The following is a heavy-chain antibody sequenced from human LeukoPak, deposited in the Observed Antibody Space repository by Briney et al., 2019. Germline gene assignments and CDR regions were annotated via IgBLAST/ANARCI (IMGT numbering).Heavy chain of an antibody. J-gene: IGHJ3*02. CDR2: IKQDGSEK. CDR3: AKDISPAVAGTSAFDI. CDR1: GFTFSSYW. V-gene: IGHV3-7*03. Sequence: GGSLRLSCAASGFTFSSYWMSWVRQAPGKGPEWVAKIKQDGSEKYYGDSVKGRFTISRDNAKNSLYLQMNSLRAEDTALYYCAKDISPAVAGTSAFDIWGQGTMVTVSS. D-gene: IGHD6-19*01.